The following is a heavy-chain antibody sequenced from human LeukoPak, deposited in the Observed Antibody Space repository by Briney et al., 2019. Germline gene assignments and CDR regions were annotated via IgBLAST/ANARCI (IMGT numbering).Heavy chain of an antibody. Sequence: PSETLSLTCTVSGGSISGYYWSWIRQPPGGGLEWIGYIYYSGTTNYNPSLKSRVTISADTSKNQFSLKLTSVTAADTAVYYCARSGHGFDYWGQGTLVTVSS. D-gene: IGHD2-8*02. CDR2: IYYSGTT. V-gene: IGHV4-59*01. J-gene: IGHJ4*02. CDR1: GGSISGYY. CDR3: ARSGHGFDY.